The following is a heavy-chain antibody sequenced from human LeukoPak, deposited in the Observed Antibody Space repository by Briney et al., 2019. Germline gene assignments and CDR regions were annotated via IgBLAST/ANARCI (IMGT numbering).Heavy chain of an antibody. J-gene: IGHJ4*02. CDR3: ARGSSGWYFVY. D-gene: IGHD6-19*01. CDR1: GGSVSSGSYY. CDR2: IYYSGST. Sequence: SETLSLTCTVSGGSVSSGSYYWSWIRQPPGKGLEWIGYIYYSGSTNYNPSLKSRVTISVDTSKNQFSLKLSSVTAADTAVYYCARGSSGWYFVYWGQGTLVTVSS. V-gene: IGHV4-61*01.